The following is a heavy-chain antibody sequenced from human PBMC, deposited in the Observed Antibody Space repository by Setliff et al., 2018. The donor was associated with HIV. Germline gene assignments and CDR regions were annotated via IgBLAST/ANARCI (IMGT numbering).Heavy chain of an antibody. CDR3: ARHKSQPYYFDY. Sequence: SETLSLTCAVYGGSFSGYYWSWIRQPPGKGLEWIGYIYYSGSTNYNPSPKSRVTRAVDTSKNQLSLKLSSVTAADTAVYYCARHKSQPYYFDYWGQGTLVTVSS. J-gene: IGHJ4*02. CDR2: IYYSGST. CDR1: GGSFSGYY. V-gene: IGHV4-59*08.